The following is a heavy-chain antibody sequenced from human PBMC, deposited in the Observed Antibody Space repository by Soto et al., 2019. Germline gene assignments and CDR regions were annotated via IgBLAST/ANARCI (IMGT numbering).Heavy chain of an antibody. D-gene: IGHD6-13*01. Sequence: ESLKISCKGSAYSFNTNWIAGVRQTLWQGMESMGSIFFGASKIRYSPSFEGQVTISADKSINTAYLHWSSLKASDSAIYYCATWRGSSWFEYWGQGFLVTVSS. CDR2: IFFGASKI. J-gene: IGHJ4*02. V-gene: IGHV5-51*01. CDR1: AYSFNTNW. CDR3: ATWRGSSWFEY.